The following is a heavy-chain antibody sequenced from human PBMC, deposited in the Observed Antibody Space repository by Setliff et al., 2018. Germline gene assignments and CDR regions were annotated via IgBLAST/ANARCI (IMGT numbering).Heavy chain of an antibody. J-gene: IGHJ4*02. Sequence: GASVKVSCKASGGTFSSYAISWVRQAPGQGLEWMGGIIPIFGTANYAQKFQGRVTITADESTSTAYMELSSLRSEDTAVYYCARRGMSSSWFQGYFDYWGQGTLVTVSS. CDR2: IIPIFGTA. CDR1: GGTFSSYA. CDR3: ARRGMSSSWFQGYFDY. D-gene: IGHD6-13*01. V-gene: IGHV1-69*13.